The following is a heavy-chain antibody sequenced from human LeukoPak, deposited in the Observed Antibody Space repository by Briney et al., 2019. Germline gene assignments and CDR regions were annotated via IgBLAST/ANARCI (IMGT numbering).Heavy chain of an antibody. D-gene: IGHD3-3*01. CDR1: GYTFTGYY. Sequence: ASVKVSCKASGYTFTGYYMHWVRQAPGQGLEWIGWINPNSGGTNYAQKFQGRVTMTRDTSISTAYMELSRLRSDDTAVYYCARGGLAIFGVVARGGDYWGQGTLVTVSS. CDR2: INPNSGGT. CDR3: ARGGLAIFGVVARGGDY. J-gene: IGHJ4*02. V-gene: IGHV1-2*02.